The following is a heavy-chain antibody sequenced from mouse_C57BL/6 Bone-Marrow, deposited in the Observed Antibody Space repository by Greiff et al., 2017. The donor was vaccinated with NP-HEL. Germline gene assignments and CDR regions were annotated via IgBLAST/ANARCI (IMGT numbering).Heavy chain of an antibody. CDR3: ASSSYDYYAMDY. D-gene: IGHD1-1*01. J-gene: IGHJ4*01. Sequence: QVQLQQPGAELVMPGASVKLSCKASGYTFTSYWMHWVKQRPGQGLEWIGEIDPSDSYTNYNQKFKGKSTLTVDKSSSTAYMQLSSLTSEDSAVYYCASSSYDYYAMDYWGQGTSVTVSS. V-gene: IGHV1-69*01. CDR2: IDPSDSYT. CDR1: GYTFTSYW.